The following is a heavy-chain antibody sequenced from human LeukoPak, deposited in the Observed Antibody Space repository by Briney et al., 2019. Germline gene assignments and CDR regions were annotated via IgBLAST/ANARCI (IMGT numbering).Heavy chain of an antibody. CDR3: AREIHGDLSYYFDY. V-gene: IGHV3-53*04. Sequence: PGGSLRLSCAASGFTVSSNYMSWVRQAPGKGLEWVSVIYSGGSTYYADSVKGRFTISRHNSKNTLYLQMNSLRAEDTAVYYCAREIHGDLSYYFDYWGQGTLVTVSS. J-gene: IGHJ4*02. CDR2: IYSGGST. CDR1: GFTVSSNY. D-gene: IGHD4-17*01.